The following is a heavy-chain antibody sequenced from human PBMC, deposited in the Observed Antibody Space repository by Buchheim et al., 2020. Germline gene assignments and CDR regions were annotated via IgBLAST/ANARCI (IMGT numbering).Heavy chain of an antibody. V-gene: IGHV1-46*03. CDR1: GYTFTSYY. CDR2: INPSGGST. D-gene: IGHD3-22*01. CDR3: ARVRRPRSYYDSSGYYDY. Sequence: QVQLVQSGAEVKKPGASVKVSCKASGYTFTSYYMHWVRQAPGQGLEWMGIINPSGGSTSYAQKFQGRVTMTRDTSTRPVYMELSSMRSEDTAVYYCARVRRPRSYYDSSGYYDYWGQGTL. J-gene: IGHJ4*02.